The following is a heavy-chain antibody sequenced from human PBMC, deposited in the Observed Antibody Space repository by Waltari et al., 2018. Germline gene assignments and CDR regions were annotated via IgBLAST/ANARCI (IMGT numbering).Heavy chain of an antibody. J-gene: IGHJ4*02. CDR1: GYSFRCHH. D-gene: IGHD1-26*01. Sequence: QVQLVQSGAELKNPGPSGNASCTVSGYSFRCHHIPWGRPAPGQGLDWMGLIHPKTGASKYAQKFQGRVTLPRDTSINAAFMQLGGLTSDDTALYYCARDKPYMGHYYFYFWGQGTLVTVSP. CDR3: ARDKPYMGHYYFYF. CDR2: IHPKTGAS. V-gene: IGHV1-2*06.